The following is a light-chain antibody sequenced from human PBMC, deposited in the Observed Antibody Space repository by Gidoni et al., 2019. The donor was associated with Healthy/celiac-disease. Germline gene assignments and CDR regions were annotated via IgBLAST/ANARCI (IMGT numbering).Light chain of an antibody. CDR2: KAS. CDR1: QSISSW. J-gene: IGKJ1*01. Sequence: DMQMTQSPSTLSASLGDRVTITCRASQSISSWFAWYQQKPGKAPKLLIYKASSLESGVPSRFRGSGSGTEFTLTISSLQPDDFATYYCQQYNSYPWTFGQGTKVEIK. CDR3: QQYNSYPWT. V-gene: IGKV1-5*03.